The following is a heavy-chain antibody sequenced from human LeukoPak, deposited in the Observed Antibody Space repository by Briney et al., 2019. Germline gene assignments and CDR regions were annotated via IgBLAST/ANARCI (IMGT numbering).Heavy chain of an antibody. V-gene: IGHV4-39*01. J-gene: IGHJ4*02. D-gene: IGHD2-2*02. CDR3: ERPFGKRYTWDY. CDR2: IYYSGIT. CDR1: GGSISRSSYY. Sequence: SETLSLTCTVSGGSISRSSYYWGWIRQPPGKGLEWIGTIYYSGITYYNPSLKSRVTISVDTSKSRFSLKLSSVPAADTAVYYCERPFGKRYTWDYWGQGALVTVSS.